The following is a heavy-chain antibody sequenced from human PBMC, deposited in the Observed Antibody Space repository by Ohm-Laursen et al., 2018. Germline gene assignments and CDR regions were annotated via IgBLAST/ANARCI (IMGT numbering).Heavy chain of an antibody. V-gene: IGHV3-11*01. CDR1: GFTFSDYY. CDR3: ARGGQQQVEDY. D-gene: IGHD6-13*01. Sequence: SLRLSCTATGFTFSDYYMSWIRQAPGKGLAWVSYISSSGSTIYYADSVKGRFTISRDNAKNSLYLQMNSLRAEDTAVYYCARGGQQQVEDYWGQGTLVTVSS. CDR2: ISSSGSTI. J-gene: IGHJ4*02.